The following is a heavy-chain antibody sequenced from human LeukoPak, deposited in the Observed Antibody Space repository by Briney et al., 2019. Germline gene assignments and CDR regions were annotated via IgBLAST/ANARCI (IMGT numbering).Heavy chain of an antibody. D-gene: IGHD2-2*01. J-gene: IGHJ4*02. CDR2: INPNSGGT. V-gene: IGHV1-2*04. CDR1: GYTFTGYY. Sequence: ASVKVSCKASGYTFTGYYMHWVRQAPGQGLEWMGWINPNSGGTNYAQKFQGWVTKTRDTSISTAYMELRSLRSDDTAVYYCARDGPVVPAALGYWGQGTLVTVSS. CDR3: ARDGPVVPAALGY.